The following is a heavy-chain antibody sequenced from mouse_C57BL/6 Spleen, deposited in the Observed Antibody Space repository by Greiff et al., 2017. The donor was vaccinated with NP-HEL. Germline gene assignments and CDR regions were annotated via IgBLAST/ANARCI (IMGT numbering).Heavy chain of an antibody. CDR2: INPSNGGT. Sequence: QVQLQQSGTELVKPGASVKLSCKASGYTFTSYWMHWVKQRPGQGLEWIGNINPSNGGTNYNEKFKSKATLTVDKSSSTAYMQISSLTSEDSAVYYCAREESYGKYYWYFDVWGTGTTVTVSS. CDR1: GYTFTSYW. J-gene: IGHJ1*03. V-gene: IGHV1-53*01. CDR3: AREESYGKYYWYFDV. D-gene: IGHD2-1*01.